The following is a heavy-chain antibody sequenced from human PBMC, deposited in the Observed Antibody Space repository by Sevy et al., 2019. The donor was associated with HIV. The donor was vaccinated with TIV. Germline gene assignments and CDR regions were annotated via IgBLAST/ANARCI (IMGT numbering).Heavy chain of an antibody. CDR3: AKLTPHPLYFDY. CDR1: GFTFSSYA. Sequence: GGSLRLSCAASGFTFSSYAMSWVRQAPGKGLEWVSAIIGSGGSTYYADSVKGRFTISRDNSKNTLYLQMNSPRAEDTAVYYCAKLTPHPLYFDYWGQGTLVTVSS. V-gene: IGHV3-23*01. CDR2: IIGSGGST. J-gene: IGHJ4*02.